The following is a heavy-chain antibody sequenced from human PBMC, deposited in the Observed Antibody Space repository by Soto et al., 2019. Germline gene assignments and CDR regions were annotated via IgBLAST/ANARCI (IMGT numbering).Heavy chain of an antibody. V-gene: IGHV3-33*01. D-gene: IGHD2-2*01. CDR2: IWYDGSNK. CDR3: ARDRGDIVLVPAAMPGSFDY. Sequence: GESLRLSSEASGFTFSSYGMHGVRQAPGKGLEWVAVIWYDGSNKYYADSVKGRFTISRDNSKNTLYLQMNSLRAEDTAVYYCARDRGDIVLVPAAMPGSFDYWGQGT. CDR1: GFTFSSYG. J-gene: IGHJ4*02.